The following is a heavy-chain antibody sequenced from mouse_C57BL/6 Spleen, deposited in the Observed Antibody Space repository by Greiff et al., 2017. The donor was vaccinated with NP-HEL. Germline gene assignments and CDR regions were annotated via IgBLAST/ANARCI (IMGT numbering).Heavy chain of an antibody. V-gene: IGHV1-69*01. CDR3: ARAYYGSRDWYFDV. Sequence: VKLQQPGAELVMPGASVKLSCKASGYTFTSYWMHWVKQRPGQGLEWIGEIDPSDSYTNYNQKFKGKSTLTVDKSSSTAYMQLSSLTSEDSAVYYCARAYYGSRDWYFDVWGTGTTVTVSS. CDR1: GYTFTSYW. CDR2: IDPSDSYT. D-gene: IGHD1-1*01. J-gene: IGHJ1*03.